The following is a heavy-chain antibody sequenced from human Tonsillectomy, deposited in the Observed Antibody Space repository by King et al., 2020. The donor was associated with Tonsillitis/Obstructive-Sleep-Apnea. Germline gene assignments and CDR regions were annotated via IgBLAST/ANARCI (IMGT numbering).Heavy chain of an antibody. CDR2: INHSGST. J-gene: IGHJ4*02. CDR1: GGSFSGYN. V-gene: IGHV4-34*01. D-gene: IGHD7-27*01. CDR3: AGQNLWGYYLDY. Sequence: VQLQQWGAGLLKPSETLSLTCAVYGGSFSGYNWTWIRQPPGKGLEWIGEINHSGSTTYDPSLKSRVTISLDTSKNQFSLKLSSVTAADTAVYYCAGQNLWGYYLDYWGQGTPATVSS.